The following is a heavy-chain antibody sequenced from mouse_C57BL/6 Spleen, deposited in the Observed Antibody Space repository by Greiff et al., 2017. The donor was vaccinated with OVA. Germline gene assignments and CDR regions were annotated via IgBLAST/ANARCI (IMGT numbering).Heavy chain of an antibody. CDR3: ARGGYYGSSYFDY. D-gene: IGHD1-1*01. CDR2: IDPSDSYT. V-gene: IGHV1-69*01. CDR1: GYTFTSYW. J-gene: IGHJ2*01. Sequence: VQLPQPGAELVMPGASVKLSCKASGYTFTSYWMHWVKQSPGPGLEWIGEIDPSDSYTNYNQKFKGKSTLTVDKSSSTAYMQLSSLTSEASAFYYCARGGYYGSSYFDYWGQGTTLTVSS.